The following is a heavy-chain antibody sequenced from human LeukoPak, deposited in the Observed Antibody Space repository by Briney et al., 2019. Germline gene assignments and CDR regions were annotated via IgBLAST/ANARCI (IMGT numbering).Heavy chain of an antibody. CDR2: VYYNAGT. CDR3: ARFYYDDTGVSYYFDS. CDR1: GGFFSRYY. D-gene: IGHD3-16*01. J-gene: IGHJ4*02. V-gene: IGHV4-59*01. Sequence: SETLSLTFTASGGFFSRYYWSWIRQSPGRGLEWIGYVYYNAGTKYNPSLESRITISVDPSKNQFSLRLNSVTAADTAIYYCARFYYDDTGVSYYFDSWGQGTLVSVSS.